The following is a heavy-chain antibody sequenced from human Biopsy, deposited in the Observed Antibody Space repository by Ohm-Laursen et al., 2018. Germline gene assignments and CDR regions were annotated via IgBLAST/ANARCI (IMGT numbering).Heavy chain of an antibody. Sequence: GTLSLTWNVSGGDINNYYWSWIRQPAGKGLEWIGRIYPGGSTNYNPSLKSRVTMSVDTPKKQLSLRLRSVTAADTAMYYCASVVLGPTNDAFDLWGQGTMVVVSS. CDR1: GGDINNYY. V-gene: IGHV4-4*07. CDR2: IYPGGST. CDR3: ASVVLGPTNDAFDL. D-gene: IGHD3-22*01. J-gene: IGHJ3*01.